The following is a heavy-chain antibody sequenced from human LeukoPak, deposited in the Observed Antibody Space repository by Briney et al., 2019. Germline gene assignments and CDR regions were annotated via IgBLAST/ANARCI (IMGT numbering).Heavy chain of an antibody. CDR2: INPNSGGT. CDR1: GYIFTGYY. V-gene: IGHV1-2*02. J-gene: IGHJ4*02. Sequence: ASVKVSCKASGYIFTGYYMHWVRQAPGQGLEWMGWINPNSGGTKNAQQFQGRVTMTRDTSISTTYMELSRLTSDDTAVYYCARGEGDSSSWPLNYWGQGTLVPVS. CDR3: ARGEGDSSSWPLNY. D-gene: IGHD6-13*01.